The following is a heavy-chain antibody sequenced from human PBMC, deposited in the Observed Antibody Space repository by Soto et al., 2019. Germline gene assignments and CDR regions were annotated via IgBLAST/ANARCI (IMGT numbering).Heavy chain of an antibody. Sequence: SVKVSCKASGGTFSSYTISWVRQAPGQGLEWMGRTIPILGIANYAQKFQGRVTITADKSTSTAYMELSSLRSEDTAVYYCARGGSWGIAAADPWGQGTLVTVSS. V-gene: IGHV1-69*02. CDR1: GGTFSSYT. CDR2: TIPILGIA. J-gene: IGHJ5*02. CDR3: ARGGSWGIAAADP. D-gene: IGHD6-13*01.